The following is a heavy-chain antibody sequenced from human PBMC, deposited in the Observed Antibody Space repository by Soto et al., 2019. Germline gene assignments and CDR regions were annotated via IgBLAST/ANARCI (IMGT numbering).Heavy chain of an antibody. CDR3: ARGRYDSSAHHFDY. D-gene: IGHD3-22*01. CDR1: GGSISSGGYY. Sequence: TSETLSLTCTVSGGSISSGGYYWSWIRQHPGKGLEWIGYIYYSGSTYYNPSLKSRVTISVDTSKNQFSLKLSSVTAADTAVYYCARGRYDSSAHHFDYWGQGTLVTVSS. CDR2: IYYSGST. V-gene: IGHV4-31*03. J-gene: IGHJ4*02.